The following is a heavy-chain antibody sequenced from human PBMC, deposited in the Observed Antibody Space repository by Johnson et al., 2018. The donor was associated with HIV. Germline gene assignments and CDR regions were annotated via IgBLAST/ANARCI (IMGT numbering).Heavy chain of an antibody. CDR2: ISYDGSNK. J-gene: IGHJ3*01. V-gene: IGHV3-30*03. D-gene: IGHD3-16*01. Sequence: QVQLVESGGGLVKPGGSLRLSCAASGFTFSNAWMSWVRQAPGKGLEWVAVISYDGSNKYYADSVKGRFTISRDNSENTLYLQMNSLRAEDTAVYYCARANLSPVGGVNDAFDVWGQGTMVTVSS. CDR3: ARANLSPVGGVNDAFDV. CDR1: GFTFSNAW.